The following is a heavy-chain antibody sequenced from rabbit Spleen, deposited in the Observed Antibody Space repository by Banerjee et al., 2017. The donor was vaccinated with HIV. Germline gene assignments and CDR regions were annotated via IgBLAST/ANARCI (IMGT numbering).Heavy chain of an antibody. CDR2: INTGSGSA. CDR1: GFSFSSSYW. J-gene: IGHJ4*01. Sequence: QSLQESGGGLFQPGASLTLTCTASGFSFSSSYWICWVRQAPGKGLEWIGCINTGSGSAYYASWVISRFTITSNTNQNTVTLQMTSLTVADTATYFCARGNYNNGDGLNLWGPGTLV. CDR3: ARGNYNNGDGLNL. D-gene: IGHD3-1*01. V-gene: IGHV1S40*01.